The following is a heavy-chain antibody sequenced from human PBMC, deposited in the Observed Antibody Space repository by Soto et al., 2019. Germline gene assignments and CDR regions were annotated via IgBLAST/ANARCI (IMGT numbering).Heavy chain of an antibody. Sequence: QVHLVESGGGVIQPGRSLRLSCAASGLDFRNNDMHWVRQAPVKGLEWVAVISHDSRNIFYGASVKGRFTVSRDNSKNTLYLEMNSLGPEDTAVYFCAKFVDNTLDDFGGLGTLVGVSS. D-gene: IGHD3-22*01. CDR3: AKFVDNTLDDF. J-gene: IGHJ4*02. V-gene: IGHV3-30*18. CDR1: GLDFRNND. CDR2: ISHDSRNI.